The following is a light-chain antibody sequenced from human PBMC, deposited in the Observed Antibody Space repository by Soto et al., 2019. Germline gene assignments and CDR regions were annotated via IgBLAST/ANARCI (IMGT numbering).Light chain of an antibody. CDR1: SSDVGGYNY. CDR2: DVN. CDR3: SSYTSSSTVV. J-gene: IGLJ2*01. Sequence: QSALTQPASVSGSPGQSIAISCTGTSSDVGGYNYVSWYQQHPGKAPKLIIYDVNNRPSGVSNRLSGSKSGNTASLTISGLQAEDEADYYRSSYTSSSTVVFGGGTKLTVL. V-gene: IGLV2-14*03.